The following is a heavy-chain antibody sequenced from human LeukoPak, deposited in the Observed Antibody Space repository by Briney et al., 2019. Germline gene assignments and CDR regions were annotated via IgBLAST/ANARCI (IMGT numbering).Heavy chain of an antibody. CDR2: IWYDGSNK. Sequence: GGSLRLSWAASGFTFSSYGIHWVRQAPGKGLEWVAVIWYDGSNKYYADSVKGRFTISRDNSKNTLYLQMNSLRAEDTALYYCARELSPVVKYYFEYWGQGTLVTVSP. J-gene: IGHJ4*02. CDR1: GFTFSSYG. CDR3: ARELSPVVKYYFEY. V-gene: IGHV3-33*01. D-gene: IGHD3-22*01.